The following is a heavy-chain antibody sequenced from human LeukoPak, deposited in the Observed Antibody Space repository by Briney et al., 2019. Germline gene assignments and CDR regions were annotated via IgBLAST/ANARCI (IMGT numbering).Heavy chain of an antibody. V-gene: IGHV1-8*02. D-gene: IGHD3-3*01. Sequence: ASVKVSCKASGYTFTSYGISWVRQATGQGLEWMGWMNPNSGNTGYAQKFQGRVTMTRNTSISTAYMELSSLRSEDTAVYYCARDGFVGVVSDAYYYGMDVWGQGTTVTVSS. CDR3: ARDGFVGVVSDAYYYGMDV. CDR2: MNPNSGNT. CDR1: GYTFTSYG. J-gene: IGHJ6*02.